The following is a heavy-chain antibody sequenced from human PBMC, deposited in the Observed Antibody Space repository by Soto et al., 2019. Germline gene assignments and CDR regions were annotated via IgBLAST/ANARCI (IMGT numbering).Heavy chain of an antibody. V-gene: IGHV3-43*01. J-gene: IGHJ6*02. D-gene: IGHD5-12*01. CDR3: AKEAAEVATHYGMDV. CDR1: GFTFDDYT. CDR2: ISWDGGST. Sequence: PGGSLRLSCAASGFTFDDYTMHWVRQAPGKGLEWVSLISWDGGSTYYADSVKGRFTISRDNSKNSLYLQMNSLRTEDTALYYCAKEAAEVATHYGMDVWGQGTTVTAP.